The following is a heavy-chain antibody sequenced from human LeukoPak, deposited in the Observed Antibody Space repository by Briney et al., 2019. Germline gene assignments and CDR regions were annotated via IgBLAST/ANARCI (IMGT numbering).Heavy chain of an antibody. V-gene: IGHV4-39*07. J-gene: IGHJ5*02. D-gene: IGHD3-10*01. CDR3: ARETSGSMVRGVIMRNWFDP. CDR2: IYYSGST. CDR1: GGSISSSSYY. Sequence: PSETLSLTCTVSGGSISSSSYYWGWIRQPPGKGLEWIGSIYYSGSTYYNPSLKRRVTITVDTSKNKFSLKLSSVSAADTAVYYCARETSGSMVRGVIMRNWFDPWGQGTLVTVSS.